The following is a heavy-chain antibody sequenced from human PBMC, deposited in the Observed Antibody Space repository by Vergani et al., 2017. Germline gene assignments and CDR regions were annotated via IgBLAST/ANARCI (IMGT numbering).Heavy chain of an antibody. D-gene: IGHD6-19*01. V-gene: IGHV5-10-1*03. CDR1: GYSFTSYW. CDR3: ATLVHSSLDY. J-gene: IGHJ4*02. Sequence: EVQLVQSGAEVKKPGESLRISCKGSGYSFTSYWISWVRQMPGKGLEWMGRIDPSDSYTNYSPSFQGHVTISADKSISAAYLQWSSPKASDTAVYYCATLVHSSLDYWGQGTLVTVSS. CDR2: IDPSDSYT.